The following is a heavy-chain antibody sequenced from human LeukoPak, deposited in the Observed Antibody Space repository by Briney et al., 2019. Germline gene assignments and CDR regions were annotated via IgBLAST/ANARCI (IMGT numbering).Heavy chain of an antibody. D-gene: IGHD3-22*01. J-gene: IGHJ4*02. CDR2: TRYDGNNK. Sequence: GGSLRLSCAASGFTFRSYGMHWVHQAPGKGLEWVAFTRYDGNNKYYADSVKGRFTISRDNSKNTVYLQMNSLRAEDTAVYYCAKDPTHFRVWDDYDNTRLNYWGQGTLVTVSS. V-gene: IGHV3-30*02. CDR3: AKDPTHFRVWDDYDNTRLNY. CDR1: GFTFRSYG.